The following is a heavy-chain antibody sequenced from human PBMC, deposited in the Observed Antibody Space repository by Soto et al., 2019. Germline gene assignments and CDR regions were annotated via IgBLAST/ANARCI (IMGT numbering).Heavy chain of an antibody. CDR2: ISYDGSNK. CDR1: GFTFSSYA. V-gene: IGHV3-30-3*01. Sequence: PGGSLRLSCAASGFTFSSYAMHWVRQAPGKGLEWVAVISYDGSNKYYADSVKGRFTISRDNSKNTLYLQMNSLRAEDTAVYYCARAGPYSGYDWAPYYYYGMDVWGQGIMVTVSS. J-gene: IGHJ6*02. CDR3: ARAGPYSGYDWAPYYYYGMDV. D-gene: IGHD5-12*01.